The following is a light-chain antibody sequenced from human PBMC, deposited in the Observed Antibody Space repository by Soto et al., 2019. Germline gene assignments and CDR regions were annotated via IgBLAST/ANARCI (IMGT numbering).Light chain of an antibody. Sequence: EILWKESPGTLSLSPGERATLSCRTSQSFSISYLGWYQQKTGQAPRLLIYGASSRATGTPDRFSASGSGTDCTLTISRLEPEDFAVYYCQQYGRSPFSFGPGSKVDI. CDR1: QSFSISY. CDR3: QQYGRSPFS. V-gene: IGKV3-20*01. J-gene: IGKJ3*01. CDR2: GAS.